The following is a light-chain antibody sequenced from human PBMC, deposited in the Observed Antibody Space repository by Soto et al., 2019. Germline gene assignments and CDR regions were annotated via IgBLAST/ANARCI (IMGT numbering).Light chain of an antibody. V-gene: IGKV1-5*03. J-gene: IGKJ1*01. CDR3: QQYNDKWT. CDR1: QSISSW. CDR2: KAS. Sequence: DIQMTQSPSTLSASVGDRVTITCRASQSISSWLAWYQQKPGKAPNLLIYKASSLQSGVPSRFSGSGSGTEFTLTISSQQPDDYGTYYCQQYNDKWTFGQGNKVEIK.